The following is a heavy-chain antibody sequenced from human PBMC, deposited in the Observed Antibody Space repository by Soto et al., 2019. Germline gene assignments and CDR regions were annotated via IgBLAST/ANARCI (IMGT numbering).Heavy chain of an antibody. D-gene: IGHD2-2*01. V-gene: IGHV6-1*01. CDR3: ARGWTRVQLLFFDP. CDR2: TYYRSKWYN. J-gene: IGHJ5*02. CDR1: GDRVSGNSAA. Sequence: QPLSLTCAISGDRVSGNSAAWTWIRQSPSRGLEWLGRTYYRSKWYNDYAVSVKSRITINPDTSKNQFSLQLNSVTPEDTAVYYCARGWTRVQLLFFDPWGQGTLVTAPQ.